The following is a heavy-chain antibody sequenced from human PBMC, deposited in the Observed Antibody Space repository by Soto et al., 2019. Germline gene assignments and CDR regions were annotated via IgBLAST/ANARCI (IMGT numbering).Heavy chain of an antibody. D-gene: IGHD6-13*01. Sequence: ASVKVSCKASGYTFTSYGISWVRQAPGQGLEWMGWISAYNGNTNYAQKLQGRVTMTTDTSTSTAYMELRSLRSDDTAVYYCVRGSRFEQQLSYFDYWGQGTLVTVSS. CDR3: VRGSRFEQQLSYFDY. CDR2: ISAYNGNT. V-gene: IGHV1-18*01. J-gene: IGHJ4*02. CDR1: GYTFTSYG.